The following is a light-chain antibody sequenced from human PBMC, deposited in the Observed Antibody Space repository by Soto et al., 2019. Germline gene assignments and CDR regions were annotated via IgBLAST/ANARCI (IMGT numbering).Light chain of an antibody. V-gene: IGLV2-8*01. CDR3: SSYTSSSTSV. CDR1: SSDVGGYNY. Sequence: QSALTQPPSASGSPGQSVTISCTGTSSDVGGYNYVSWYQQHPGKAPKLMIYEVSKRPSGVPDRFSGSKSGNTASLTVSGLQVEDEADYYCSSYTSSSTSVFGTGTKLTVL. CDR2: EVS. J-gene: IGLJ1*01.